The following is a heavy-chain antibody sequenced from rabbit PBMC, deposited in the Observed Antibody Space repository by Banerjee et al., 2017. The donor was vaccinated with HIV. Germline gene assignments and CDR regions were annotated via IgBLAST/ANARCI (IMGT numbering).Heavy chain of an antibody. CDR3: VREVRYAGYAGYGYAINNL. CDR1: GFDFGHYY. CDR2: IYTGKRSA. J-gene: IGHJ4*01. D-gene: IGHD6-1*01. V-gene: IGHV1S7*01. Sequence: QLKETGGGLVQPGGSLTLSCKASGFDFGHYYINWVRQAPGKGLEWIGIIYTGKRSADYATWVNGRFTMSSDDAQNTVDLQMNSLTAADTATYFCVREVRYAGYAGYGYAINNLWGPGTLVTVS.